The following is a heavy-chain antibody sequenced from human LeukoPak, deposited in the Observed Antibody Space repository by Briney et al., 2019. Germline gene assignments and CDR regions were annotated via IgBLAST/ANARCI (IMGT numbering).Heavy chain of an antibody. CDR3: ARAELGYCSGGSCYSSFDY. Sequence: ASVKVSCKASGYTFTTYAMHWVRQAPGQRLEWMGWINAGNGNTKYSQKFQGRVIITRDTSASTAYMELSSLRSEDTAVYYCARAELGYCSGGSCYSSFDYWGQGTLVTVSS. CDR2: INAGNGNT. V-gene: IGHV1-3*01. D-gene: IGHD2-15*01. J-gene: IGHJ4*02. CDR1: GYTFTTYA.